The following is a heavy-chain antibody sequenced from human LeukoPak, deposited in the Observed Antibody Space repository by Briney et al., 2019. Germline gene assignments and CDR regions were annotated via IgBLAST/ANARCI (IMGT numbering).Heavy chain of an antibody. Sequence: ASVKVSCKASGYTFTGYYMHWVRQAPGQGLEWMGWINPNSGGTNYAQKFQGRVTMTRDTSISTAYMELSRLRSEDTAVYYCARGLTHKWLRTDYYYYVDVWGKGTTVTVSS. CDR2: INPNSGGT. J-gene: IGHJ6*03. CDR3: ARGLTHKWLRTDYYYYVDV. CDR1: GYTFTGYY. D-gene: IGHD5-12*01. V-gene: IGHV1-2*02.